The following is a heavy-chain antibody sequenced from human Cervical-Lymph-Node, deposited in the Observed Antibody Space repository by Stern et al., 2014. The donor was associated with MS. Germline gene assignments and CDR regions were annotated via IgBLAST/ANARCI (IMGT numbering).Heavy chain of an antibody. J-gene: IGHJ6*02. CDR3: ARAYFDSYGLDV. Sequence: VQLVQSGADVKKPGASVKVSCKASSYTFSSYGIAWVRQAPGQGLEWMGWISGYDGDTNYAPKLQGRVTLTTDPSTRTAYMEIRSLRFDDTAVYYCARAYFDSYGLDVWGQGTTVTVS. V-gene: IGHV1-18*04. D-gene: IGHD3-9*01. CDR2: ISGYDGDT. CDR1: SYTFSSYG.